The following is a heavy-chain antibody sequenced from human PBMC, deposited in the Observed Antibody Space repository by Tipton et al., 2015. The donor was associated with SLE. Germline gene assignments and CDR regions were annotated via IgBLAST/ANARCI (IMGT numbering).Heavy chain of an antibody. CDR2: IYHSGST. CDR3: ARPPLNYYDSDWYFDL. Sequence: TLSLTCAVSGGSISSSNWWSWVRQPPGKGLEWIGEIYHSGSTNYNPSLKSRVTISVDKSKNQFSLKLSSVTAADTAVYYCARPPLNYYDSDWYFDLWGRGTLVTVSS. J-gene: IGHJ2*01. V-gene: IGHV4-4*02. CDR1: GGSISSSNW. D-gene: IGHD3-22*01.